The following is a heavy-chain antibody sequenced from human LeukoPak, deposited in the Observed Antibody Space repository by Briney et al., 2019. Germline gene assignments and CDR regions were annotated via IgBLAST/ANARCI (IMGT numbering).Heavy chain of an antibody. CDR3: AKTVAGPYYFDY. D-gene: IGHD6-19*01. CDR2: ISGSGGST. CDR1: GFTFSSYA. V-gene: IGHV3-23*01. Sequence: GGSLRLSCAASGFTFSSYAMSWVRQAPGKGLEWVSAISGSGGSTYYADSVKGRFTISRDNSKNTLYLQMNSLRAEGTAVYYCAKTVAGPYYFDYWGQGTLVTVSS. J-gene: IGHJ4*02.